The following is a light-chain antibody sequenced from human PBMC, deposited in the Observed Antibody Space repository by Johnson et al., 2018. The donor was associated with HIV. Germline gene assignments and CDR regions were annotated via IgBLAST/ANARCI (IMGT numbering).Light chain of an antibody. V-gene: IGLV1-51*02. Sequence: QSALTQPPSVSAAPGQKVTISCSGSSSNIGNNYVSWYQQLPGTAPKLLIYEHNKLPSRIPDRFSGSKSGTSATLGITGLQTGDEADYYGGTWDTSLSARYVFGTGTKVTVL. CDR3: GTWDTSLSARYV. CDR1: SSNIGNNY. CDR2: EHN. J-gene: IGLJ1*01.